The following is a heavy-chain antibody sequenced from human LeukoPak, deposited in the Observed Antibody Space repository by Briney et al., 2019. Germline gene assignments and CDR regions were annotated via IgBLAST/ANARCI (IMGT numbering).Heavy chain of an antibody. Sequence: GGSLRLSCAASRFTFSSHAMRWVRQAPGKGLEWVSAISGSGTDAYYADSVKGRFSISRDNSKNTLYLQMNSLRAEDTAIYYCAKIMLEAYYYMDVWGKGTTVIVSS. CDR1: RFTFSSHA. CDR3: AKIMLEAYYYMDV. J-gene: IGHJ6*03. CDR2: ISGSGTDA. V-gene: IGHV3-23*01. D-gene: IGHD3-16*01.